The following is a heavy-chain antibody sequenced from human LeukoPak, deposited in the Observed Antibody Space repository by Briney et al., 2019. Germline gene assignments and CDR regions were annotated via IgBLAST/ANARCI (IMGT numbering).Heavy chain of an antibody. CDR2: ISASDDST. Sequence: GGSLRLSCAASGFTFYNYDMSWVRQAPGKGLEWVSSISASDDSTYYADSVKGRFTISRDNSNNTLFLQMNSLRADDTAVYYCAKPPGSYYYYGMDVWGQGTTVTVSS. J-gene: IGHJ6*02. D-gene: IGHD1-26*01. CDR1: GFTFYNYD. CDR3: AKPPGSYYYYGMDV. V-gene: IGHV3-23*01.